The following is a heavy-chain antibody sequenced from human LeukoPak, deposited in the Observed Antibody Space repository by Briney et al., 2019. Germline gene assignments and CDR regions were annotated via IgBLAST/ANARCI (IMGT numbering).Heavy chain of an antibody. D-gene: IGHD6-6*01. V-gene: IGHV4-4*07. CDR3: ARDIAARPGGAFDY. J-gene: IGHJ4*02. Sequence: SETLSLTCTASGGSISSYYWSWIRQPAGKGLEWIGRIYTSGSTNYNPSLKSRVTMSVDTSKNQFSLKLSSVTAADTAVYYCARDIAARPGGAFDYWGQGTLVTVSS. CDR2: IYTSGST. CDR1: GGSISSYY.